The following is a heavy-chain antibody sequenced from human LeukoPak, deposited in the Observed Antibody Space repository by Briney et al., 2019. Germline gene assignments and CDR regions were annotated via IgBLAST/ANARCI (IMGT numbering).Heavy chain of an antibody. J-gene: IGHJ4*02. Sequence: ASVKVSCKASGGTFSSYAISWVRQAPGQGLEWMGRIIPILGIANYAQKFQGRVTITADKSTSTAYMELSSLRSEDTAVYYCARVNCYDSSGYYYASPSDYWGQGTLVTVSS. CDR3: ARVNCYDSSGYYYASPSDY. CDR1: GGTFSSYA. D-gene: IGHD3-22*01. V-gene: IGHV1-69*04. CDR2: IIPILGIA.